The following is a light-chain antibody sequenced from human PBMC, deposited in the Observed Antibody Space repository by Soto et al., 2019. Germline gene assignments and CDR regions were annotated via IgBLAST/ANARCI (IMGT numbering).Light chain of an antibody. V-gene: IGKV1-27*01. J-gene: IGKJ4*01. CDR1: QNISRS. CDR2: AAS. Sequence: MTQSPVTLSVSPGERATLSCRASQNISRSLAWYQQKPGKVPKLLIYAASTLQSGVPSRFSGSGSGTDFTLTISSLQPEDVATYYCQKCKVAPFTFGGGTKVDIK. CDR3: QKCKVAPFT.